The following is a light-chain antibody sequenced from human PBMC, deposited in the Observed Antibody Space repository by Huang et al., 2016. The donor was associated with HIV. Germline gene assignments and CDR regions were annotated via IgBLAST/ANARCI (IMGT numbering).Light chain of an antibody. CDR1: QTINRN. CDR2: GAS. J-gene: IGKJ2*03. V-gene: IGKV3-15*01. CDR3: QHYNNWPPYS. Sequence: EVIMTQSPGTLSVSPGERATLSCRASQTINRNLAWYKHKGGQSPRLLIYGASTRGTGVPVRFTGSGSGTEFTLNISNLQSEDFATYYCQHYNNWPPYSFGQGTKLEF.